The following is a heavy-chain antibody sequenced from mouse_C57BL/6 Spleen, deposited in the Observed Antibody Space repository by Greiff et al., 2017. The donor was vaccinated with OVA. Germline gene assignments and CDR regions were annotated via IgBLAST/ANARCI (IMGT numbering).Heavy chain of an antibody. V-gene: IGHV5-16*01. Sequence: EVQRVESEGGLVQPGSSMKLSCTASGFTFSDYYMAWVRQVPEKGLEWVANINYDGSSTYSLDSLKSSFIITRDNATNILYLQMSSLKTEDTSTCYCARSLLFWSFDVWGTETTVTVAS. CDR1: GFTFSDYY. CDR2: INYDGSST. CDR3: ARSLLFWSFDV. J-gene: IGHJ1*03.